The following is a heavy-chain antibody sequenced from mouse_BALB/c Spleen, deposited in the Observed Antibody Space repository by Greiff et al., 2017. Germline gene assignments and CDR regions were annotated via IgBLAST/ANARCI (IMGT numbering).Heavy chain of an antibody. CDR2: ILPGSGST. CDR1: GYTFSSYW. J-gene: IGHJ4*01. CDR3: ARGGLGRDYAMDY. Sequence: QVQLKQSGAELMKPGASVKISCKATGYTFSSYWIEWVKQRPGHGLEWIGEILPGSGSTNYNEKFKGKATFTADTSSNTAYMQLSSLTSEDSAVYYCARGGLGRDYAMDYWGQGTSVTVSS. V-gene: IGHV1-9*01. D-gene: IGHD4-1*01.